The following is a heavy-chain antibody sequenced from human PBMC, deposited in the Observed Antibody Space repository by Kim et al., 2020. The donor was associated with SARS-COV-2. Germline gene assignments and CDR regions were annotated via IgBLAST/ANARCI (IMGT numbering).Heavy chain of an antibody. J-gene: IGHJ4*02. V-gene: IGHV4-59*08. Sequence: TNYNPPLKSRVSMSVDTSENQFSLKLSSVTAADTAVYYCARQGSHYEIDYWGQGTLVTVSS. CDR2: T. D-gene: IGHD1-26*01. CDR3: ARQGSHYEIDY.